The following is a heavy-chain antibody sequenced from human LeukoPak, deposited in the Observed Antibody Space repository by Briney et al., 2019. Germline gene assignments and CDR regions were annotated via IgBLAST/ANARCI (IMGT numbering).Heavy chain of an antibody. V-gene: IGHV1-2*06. D-gene: IGHD2-2*01. CDR1: GYTFTGYY. J-gene: IGHJ5*02. Sequence: ASVTVSCTASGYTFTGYYMHWVRQAPGQGLEWMGRINPNSGGTNYAQKFQGRVTMTRDTSISTAYMELSRLRSDDTAVYYCARDNDIVVVPAARGFDPWGQGTLVTVSS. CDR2: INPNSGGT. CDR3: ARDNDIVVVPAARGFDP.